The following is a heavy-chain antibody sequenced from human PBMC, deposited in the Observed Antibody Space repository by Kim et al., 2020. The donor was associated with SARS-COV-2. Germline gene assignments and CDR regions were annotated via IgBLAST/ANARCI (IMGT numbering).Heavy chain of an antibody. CDR3: ARINSGSYYFYYYYGMDV. CDR2: IYYSGST. V-gene: IGHV4-39*07. D-gene: IGHD1-26*01. J-gene: IGHJ6*02. CDR1: GGSISSSSYY. Sequence: SETLSLTCTVSGGSISSSSYYWGWIRQPPGKGLEWIGSIYYSGSTYYNPSLKSRVTISVDTSKNQFSLKLSSVTAADTAVYYCARINSGSYYFYYYYGMDVWGQGTTVTVSS.